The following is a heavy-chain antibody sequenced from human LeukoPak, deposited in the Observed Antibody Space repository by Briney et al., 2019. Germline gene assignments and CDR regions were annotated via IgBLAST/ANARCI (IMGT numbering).Heavy chain of an antibody. CDR3: ARTHYYDSSIDY. Sequence: GGSLRLSCAASGFTVSSNYMSWVRQAPGKGLEWVSVIYSGGSTYYADSVKGRFTISRDNSKNTLYLQMNSLRAEDTAVYYCARTHYYDSSIDYWGQGTLVTVSS. V-gene: IGHV3-53*01. CDR1: GFTVSSNY. D-gene: IGHD3-22*01. CDR2: IYSGGST. J-gene: IGHJ4*02.